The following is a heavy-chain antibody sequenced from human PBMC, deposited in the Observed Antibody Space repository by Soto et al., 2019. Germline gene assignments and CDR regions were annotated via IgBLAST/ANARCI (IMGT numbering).Heavy chain of an antibody. CDR2: IYYSGST. J-gene: IGHJ5*02. Sequence: PSETLSLTCTVSGGSISSYYWSCIRQPPGKGLEWIGYIYYSGSTNYNPSLKSRVTISVDTSKNQFSLKLSSVTAADTAVYYCARDHNLYYDFWSGYSNWFDPWGQGTLVTVSS. CDR3: ARDHNLYYDFWSGYSNWFDP. V-gene: IGHV4-59*12. D-gene: IGHD3-3*01. CDR1: GGSISSYY.